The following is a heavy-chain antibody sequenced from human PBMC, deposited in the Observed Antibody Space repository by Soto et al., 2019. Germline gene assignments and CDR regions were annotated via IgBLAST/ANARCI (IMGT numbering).Heavy chain of an antibody. Sequence: GGSLRLSCAASGFTFSSYAMSWVRQAPGKGLEWVSAISGSGGSTYYADSVKGRFTISRGNSRNTLYLQMNSLRAEDTAVYYCAKDYLIDFWSGYSNLNWFDPWGQGTLVTVSS. CDR1: GFTFSSYA. V-gene: IGHV3-23*01. J-gene: IGHJ5*02. D-gene: IGHD3-3*01. CDR3: AKDYLIDFWSGYSNLNWFDP. CDR2: ISGSGGST.